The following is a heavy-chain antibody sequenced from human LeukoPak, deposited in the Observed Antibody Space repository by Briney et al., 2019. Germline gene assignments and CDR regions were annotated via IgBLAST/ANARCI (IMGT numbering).Heavy chain of an antibody. J-gene: IGHJ4*02. Sequence: SETLSLTCTVSGGSISSGDYYWSWIRQPPGKGLEWIGYIYYSGSTYYNPSLKSRVTISVDTSKNQFSLKLSSVTAADTAVYYCARGPSVVVTAFNIDYWGQGTLVTVSS. CDR2: IYYSGST. V-gene: IGHV4-30-4*01. CDR1: GGSISSGDYY. D-gene: IGHD2-21*02. CDR3: ARGPSVVVTAFNIDY.